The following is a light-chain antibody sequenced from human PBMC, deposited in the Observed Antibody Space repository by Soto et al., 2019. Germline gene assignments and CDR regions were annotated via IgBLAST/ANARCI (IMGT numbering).Light chain of an antibody. CDR2: DAS. CDR1: QSISSW. V-gene: IGKV1-5*01. J-gene: IGKJ1*01. CDR3: QQYNSYSMT. Sequence: DMQVTQSPSTLSASVGDRVTITCRASQSISSWLAWYQQKPGKAPKLLIYDASSLESGVPSRFSGSGSGTEFTLTISSLQPDDFATYYCQQYNSYSMTFGQGTKV.